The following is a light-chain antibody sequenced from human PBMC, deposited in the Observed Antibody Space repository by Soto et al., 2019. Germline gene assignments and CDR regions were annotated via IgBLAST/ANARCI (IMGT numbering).Light chain of an antibody. Sequence: EIVLTQSPATLSLSPGERATLSCGASQSVSRNYLAWYQQKPGQAPRLLIYDASNRATGIPVRFSGSGSGTDYTLTVSSLEPEDFATYYCQQYNSWTFGQGTKVDIK. CDR1: QSVSRNY. J-gene: IGKJ1*01. CDR3: QQYNSWT. CDR2: DAS. V-gene: IGKV3D-20*01.